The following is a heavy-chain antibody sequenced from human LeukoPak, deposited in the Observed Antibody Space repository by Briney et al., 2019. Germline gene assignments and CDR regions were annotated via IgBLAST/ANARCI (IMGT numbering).Heavy chain of an antibody. D-gene: IGHD5-12*01. Sequence: PGGSLRLSCAASGFTFGSYGMTWVRQAPGKGLEWVASIAGNGGETQFADTVKGRFTISRDNSKNTLSLQMNSLRAEDTAVYYCARVGGRGYSGYDYYYYGMDVWGQGTTVTVSS. V-gene: IGHV3-23*01. J-gene: IGHJ6*02. CDR1: GFTFGSYG. CDR2: IAGNGGET. CDR3: ARVGGRGYSGYDYYYYGMDV.